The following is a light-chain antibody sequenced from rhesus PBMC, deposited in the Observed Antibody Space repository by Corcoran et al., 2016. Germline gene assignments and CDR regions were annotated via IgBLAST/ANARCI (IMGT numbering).Light chain of an antibody. CDR3: RQHIRYPFT. V-gene: IGKV1S3*01. J-gene: IGKJ3*01. Sequence: DIQMTQSPSSLSSSVGDTVTLTCRASQGISNYLAWYQQKPGKAPKPLSYYESDLESGVPSRFSGSGSGTDFTPTLGSLQPEDFAPNYVRQHIRYPFTFGPGTKLDIK. CDR1: QGISNY. CDR2: YES.